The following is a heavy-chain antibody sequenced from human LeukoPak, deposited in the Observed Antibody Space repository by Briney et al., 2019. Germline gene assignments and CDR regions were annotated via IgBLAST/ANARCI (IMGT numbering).Heavy chain of an antibody. Sequence: SETLSLTCTVSGGSISSYYWSWIRQPPGKGLEWIGYIYYSGSAKYNPSLKSRVTISVDTSKNQFSLKLSSVTAGDTAVYYCARAPGIAAAGTHFDFWGQGTLVTVSS. V-gene: IGHV4-59*01. CDR3: ARAPGIAAAGTHFDF. D-gene: IGHD6-13*01. J-gene: IGHJ4*02. CDR1: GGSISSYY. CDR2: IYYSGSA.